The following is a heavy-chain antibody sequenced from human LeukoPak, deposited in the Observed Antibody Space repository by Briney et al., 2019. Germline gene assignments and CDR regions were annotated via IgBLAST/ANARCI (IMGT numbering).Heavy chain of an antibody. J-gene: IGHJ1*01. Sequence: KSSETLSLTCTVSGGSISSSSYYWGWIRQPPGKGLEWIGSIYYSGSTYYNPSLKSRVTISVDTSKNQFSLKLSSVTAADTAVYYCARDGDYVSAEYFQHWGQGTLVTVSS. CDR1: GGSISSSSYY. V-gene: IGHV4-39*07. D-gene: IGHD4-17*01. CDR2: IYYSGST. CDR3: ARDGDYVSAEYFQH.